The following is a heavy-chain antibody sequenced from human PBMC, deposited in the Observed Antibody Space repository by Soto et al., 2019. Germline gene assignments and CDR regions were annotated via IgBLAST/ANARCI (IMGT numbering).Heavy chain of an antibody. CDR2: ICGSGDST. D-gene: IGHD2-15*01. V-gene: IGHV3-23*01. CDR3: AREVGYCSGGSCYMDGAFDF. J-gene: IGHJ3*01. CDR1: RSTFSSYA. Sequence: EVQLWESGGGLVQPGGSLRLSCAASRSTFSSYAMRWVRQAPGKGLEWVSAICGSGDSTYYADSVKGRFTISRDNSKNTLYVQMSSLRAEDTAVYYCAREVGYCSGGSCYMDGAFDFWGQGTMVTVSS.